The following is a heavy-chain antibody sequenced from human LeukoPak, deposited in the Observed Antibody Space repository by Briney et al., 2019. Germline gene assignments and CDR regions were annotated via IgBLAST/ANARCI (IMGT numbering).Heavy chain of an antibody. Sequence: RSLRLSCAASGFTFDDYAMHWVRQAPGKGLEWVSGISWNSGSIGYADSVKGRFTISRDNAKNSLYLQMNSLRAEDTALYYCAKSGGSAVAGAYNWFDPWGQGTLVTVSS. J-gene: IGHJ5*02. CDR1: GFTFDDYA. V-gene: IGHV3-9*01. CDR3: AKSGGSAVAGAYNWFDP. D-gene: IGHD6-19*01. CDR2: ISWNSGSI.